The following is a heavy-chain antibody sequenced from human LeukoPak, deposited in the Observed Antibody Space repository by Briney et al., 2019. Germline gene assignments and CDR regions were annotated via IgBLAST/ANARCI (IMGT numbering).Heavy chain of an antibody. Sequence: ARSLRLSCAASGFTFSSYSMNWVRQAPENGLDWVSSISSSSSYIYYTDSVKGRFTISRANAKNSLYLQMNSLRAEDTAVYYCAREVGTSCYDYWGQGTLVTVSS. CDR3: AREVGTSCYDY. D-gene: IGHD2-2*01. J-gene: IGHJ4*02. CDR2: ISSSSSYI. CDR1: GFTFSSYS. V-gene: IGHV3-21*01.